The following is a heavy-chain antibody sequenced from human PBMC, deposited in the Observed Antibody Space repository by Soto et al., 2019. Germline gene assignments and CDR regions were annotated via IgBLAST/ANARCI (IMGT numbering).Heavy chain of an antibody. CDR2: MNPNSGNT. Sequence: ASVKVSCKASGYTFTSYDINWVRQATGQGLEWMGWMNPNSGNTGYAQKFQGRVTMTRNTSISTAYMELNSLRAEDTAVYYCAGDQEQLSPYYYGMDVWGQGTTVTVSS. D-gene: IGHD6-6*01. V-gene: IGHV1-8*01. CDR1: GYTFTSYD. CDR3: AGDQEQLSPYYYGMDV. J-gene: IGHJ6*02.